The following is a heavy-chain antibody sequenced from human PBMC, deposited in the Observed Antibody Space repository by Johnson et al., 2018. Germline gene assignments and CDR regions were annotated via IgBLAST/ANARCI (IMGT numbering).Heavy chain of an antibody. D-gene: IGHD1-14*01. V-gene: IGHV3-74*01. CDR3: VRDFRSSDF. CDR2: ISGDGSGR. CDR1: GFTFTNYW. Sequence: VQLQESGGGLVQXGGSLRLXCAASGFTFTNYWIHWVRQPPGKGLMWVSRISGDGSGRDYADSLNGRFTVSRDNAKNTVYLQINSLRAEDTAVYYCVRDFRSSDFWGQGTLVTVSS. J-gene: IGHJ4*02.